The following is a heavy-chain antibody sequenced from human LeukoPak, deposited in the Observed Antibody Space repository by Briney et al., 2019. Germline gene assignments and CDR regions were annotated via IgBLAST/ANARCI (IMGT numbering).Heavy chain of an antibody. CDR1: GGPISSHY. J-gene: IGHJ6*03. CDR3: ARVTHGYSSSWYPPFQYYYYMDV. V-gene: IGHV4-59*11. D-gene: IGHD6-13*01. CDR2: IYYSGRT. Sequence: SETLSLTCTVSGGPISSHYWSWLRQPPGKGLEGVGYIYYSGRTNYNPSLKSRVTISVDTSKNQFSLKLSSVTAADTAVYYCARVTHGYSSSWYPPFQYYYYMDVWGKGTTVTVSS.